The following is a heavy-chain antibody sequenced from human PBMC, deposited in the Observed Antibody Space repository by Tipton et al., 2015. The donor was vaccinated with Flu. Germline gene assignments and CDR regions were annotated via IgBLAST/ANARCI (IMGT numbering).Heavy chain of an antibody. V-gene: IGHV3-23*01. Sequence: SLRLYCAASGFNFSRYAMSWVRQAPGKGLEWVSAFSGSGGITYYADSVKGRFTISRDNSKNTVYLHMNSLRAEDTAIYYCAKVIPEIVAGLDYWGQGTLVTVSS. CDR3: AKVIPEIVAGLDY. CDR2: FSGSGGIT. J-gene: IGHJ4*02. D-gene: IGHD5-12*01. CDR1: GFNFSRYA.